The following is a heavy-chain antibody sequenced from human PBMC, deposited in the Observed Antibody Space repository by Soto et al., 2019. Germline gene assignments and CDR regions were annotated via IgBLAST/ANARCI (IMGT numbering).Heavy chain of an antibody. Sequence: SRPTLVNPTETLRLTVTVSGFPLSNARMGVSWIRQPPGKALEWLAHIFSNDEKSYSTSLKSRLTISKDTSKSQVVLTMTNMDPVDTATYYCARLKSYYYYYYMDVWGKGTTVTVSS. CDR1: GFPLSNARMG. CDR3: ARLKSYYYYYYMDV. CDR2: IFSNDEK. V-gene: IGHV2-26*01. J-gene: IGHJ6*03.